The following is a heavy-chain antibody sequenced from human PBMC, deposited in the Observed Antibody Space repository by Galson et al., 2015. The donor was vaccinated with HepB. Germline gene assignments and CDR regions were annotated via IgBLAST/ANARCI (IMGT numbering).Heavy chain of an antibody. D-gene: IGHD3-10*01. CDR1: GFNFGDYA. CDR2: IRIKAYGETT. J-gene: IGHJ6*02. Sequence: SLRLSCATSGFNFGDYAMSWFRQAPGKGLEWVGFIRIKAYGETTEYATPVKGRFTISRADSKGIAYLQMNSLKTEDTAVYFCAGDIGSGTYYRGYLYYHFGMDVWGQGTTVTVSS. V-gene: IGHV3-49*03. CDR3: AGDIGSGTYYRGYLYYHFGMDV.